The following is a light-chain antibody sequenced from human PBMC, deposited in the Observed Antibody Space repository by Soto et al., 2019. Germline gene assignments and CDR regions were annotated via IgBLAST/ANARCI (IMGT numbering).Light chain of an antibody. CDR3: QQYNSNPWT. Sequence: DIQMTQSPSTLSASVGDRVTITCRASQSISSWLARYQQKPGKAPNLLIYKASSLEGGVPSRFSGSGSGTEFTLTINSLQPDDFATYYCQQYNSNPWTFGQGTKVEIK. CDR2: KAS. CDR1: QSISSW. J-gene: IGKJ1*01. V-gene: IGKV1-5*03.